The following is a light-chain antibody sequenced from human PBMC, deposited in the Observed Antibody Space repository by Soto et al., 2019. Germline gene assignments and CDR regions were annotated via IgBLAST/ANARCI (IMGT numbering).Light chain of an antibody. CDR1: QSVSSN. CDR2: GAS. V-gene: IGKV3-15*01. J-gene: IGKJ1*01. Sequence: EIVMTQSPAPLSVSPGERATLSCRASQSVSSNLAWYQQKPGQAPRLLIYGASTRATGIPARFSGSGSGTEFTLTISSLQPDDFATYYCQQYSSYWTLGQGTKVDIK. CDR3: QQYSSYWT.